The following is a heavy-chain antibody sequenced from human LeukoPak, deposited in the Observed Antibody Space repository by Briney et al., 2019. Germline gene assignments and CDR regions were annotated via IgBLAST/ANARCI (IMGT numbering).Heavy chain of an antibody. J-gene: IGHJ4*02. V-gene: IGHV3-7*01. Sequence: PGGSLRLSCAASGFTFSSYAMSWVRQAPGKGLEWVANIAQDGSERYYVDSVKGRFTISRDNAKNSLYLQMDSLRAEDTAVYYCARVGKWLPDYWGQGTLVTVSS. CDR1: GFTFSSYA. D-gene: IGHD2-8*01. CDR2: IAQDGSER. CDR3: ARVGKWLPDY.